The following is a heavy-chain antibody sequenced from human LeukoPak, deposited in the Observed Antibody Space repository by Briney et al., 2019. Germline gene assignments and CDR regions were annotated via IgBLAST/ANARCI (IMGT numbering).Heavy chain of an antibody. D-gene: IGHD3-10*01. CDR2: IYDRGST. CDR1: GRSISSSNYY. J-gene: IGHJ4*02. Sequence: KSSETLSLTCTVSGRSISSSNYYWGWIRHPPGKGREWFVSIYDRGSTFYSPSLKSRVTMSVATSQNKSSLKLSSVTALDTGGSCCSRHPPYCSGSWGAYYFDYWGQGILVTVSS. V-gene: IGHV4-39*01. CDR3: SRHPPYCSGSWGAYYFDY.